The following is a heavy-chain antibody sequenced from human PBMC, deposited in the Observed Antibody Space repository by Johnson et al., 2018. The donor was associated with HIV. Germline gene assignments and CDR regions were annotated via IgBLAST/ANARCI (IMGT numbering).Heavy chain of an antibody. Sequence: QVQLVESGGGLIQPGGSLRLSCAASGFTVSSNYMTWIRQTPGKGLECLAYISTSGSSIYYTDSVKGRVTISRDNAKNSLFLQMNGLRAEDTAVYYCAKRGSGWPSDAFDIWGQGTMVTVSS. CDR3: AKRGSGWPSDAFDI. J-gene: IGHJ3*02. V-gene: IGHV3-11*01. CDR1: GFTVSSNY. CDR2: ISTSGSSI. D-gene: IGHD6-19*01.